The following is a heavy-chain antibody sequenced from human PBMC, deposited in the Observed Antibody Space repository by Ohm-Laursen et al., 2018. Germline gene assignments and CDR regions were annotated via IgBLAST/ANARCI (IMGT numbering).Heavy chain of an antibody. CDR3: AKVYYCSGGSCYSWELTNGFDI. D-gene: IGHD2-15*01. V-gene: IGHV3-23*01. CDR2: ISGSGGST. Sequence: SLRLSCSASGFTFSSSAMSWVRQAPGKGLEWVSGISGSGGSTYYAESVKGRFTISRDNSKNTVHLQMNSLRAEDTAVYYCAKVYYCSGGSCYSWELTNGFDIWGQGTMVTVSS. J-gene: IGHJ3*02. CDR1: GFTFSSSA.